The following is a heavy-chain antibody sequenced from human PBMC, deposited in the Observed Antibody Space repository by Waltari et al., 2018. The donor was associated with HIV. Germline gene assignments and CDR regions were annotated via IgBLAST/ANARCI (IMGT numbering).Heavy chain of an antibody. V-gene: IGHV4-39*01. J-gene: IGHJ4*02. Sequence: QLQLQESGPGLVKASETLSLTCTVSGGSVTSSSSYWGWIRQPPERGLEWIGCVYNTGGTFYKPSLKSRVTISIDTSNNQVSLKLNSVTAADTAVYYCVRQMEYSTSFVYFDYWGQGNLVTVSS. CDR1: GGSVTSSSSY. D-gene: IGHD6-13*01. CDR3: VRQMEYSTSFVYFDY. CDR2: VYNTGGT.